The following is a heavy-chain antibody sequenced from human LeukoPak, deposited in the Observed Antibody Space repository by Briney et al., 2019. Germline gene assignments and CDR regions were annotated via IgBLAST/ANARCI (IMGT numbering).Heavy chain of an antibody. D-gene: IGHD1-20*01. CDR3: ARGYYWNYFDY. V-gene: IGHV4-4*02. CDR1: GGSISSSNW. J-gene: IGHJ4*02. Sequence: SETLSLTCAVSGGSISSSNWWSWVRQPPGKGLEWIGEIYHSGSTNYNPSLKSRVTISVDTSKNQFSLKLSSVTAADTAVYYCARGYYWNYFDYWGQGTLVTVSS. CDR2: IYHSGST.